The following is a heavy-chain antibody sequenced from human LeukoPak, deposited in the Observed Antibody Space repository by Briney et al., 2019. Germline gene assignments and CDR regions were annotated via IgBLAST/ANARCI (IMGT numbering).Heavy chain of an antibody. V-gene: IGHV4-34*01. CDR1: GGSFSGYY. J-gene: IGHJ3*02. CDR3: ARGSSGWYSGAFDI. CDR2: INHSGST. D-gene: IGHD6-19*01. Sequence: KPSETLSLTCAVYGGSFSGYYWSWIRQPPGKGLEWIGEINHSGSTNYNPSLKSRVTISVDTSKNQFSLKLSSVTAADTAVYYCARGSSGWYSGAFDIWGQGTMVTVSS.